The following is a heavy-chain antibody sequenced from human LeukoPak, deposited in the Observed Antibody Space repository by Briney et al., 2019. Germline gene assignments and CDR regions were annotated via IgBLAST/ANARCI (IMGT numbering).Heavy chain of an antibody. CDR3: ARLMEDYDSSGYYL. D-gene: IGHD3-22*01. CDR2: IYYSGST. Sequence: SETLSLTCTVSGGSISSSSYYWGWIRQPPGRGLEWIGSIYYSGSTYYNPSLKSRVTISVDTSKNQFSLKLSSVTAADTAVYYCARLMEDYDSSGYYLWGQGTLVTVSS. V-gene: IGHV4-39*01. CDR1: GGSISSSSYY. J-gene: IGHJ4*02.